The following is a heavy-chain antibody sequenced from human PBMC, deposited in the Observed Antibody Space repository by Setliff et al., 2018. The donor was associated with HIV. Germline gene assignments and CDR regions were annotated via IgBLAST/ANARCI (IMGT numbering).Heavy chain of an antibody. J-gene: IGHJ4*02. CDR1: GGIISSDSFF. D-gene: IGHD1-1*01. CDR3: ARAREGWKPFAFDY. V-gene: IGHV4-61*09. CDR2: ISATGST. Sequence: PSETLSLTCTVSGGIISSDSFFWSWSRQPAGKGLEWIGHISATGSTNYNPSLKSRVTMSLDTSKNQFSLNLNSVTAADAAVYFCARAREGWKPFAFDYWGQGTLFTVSS.